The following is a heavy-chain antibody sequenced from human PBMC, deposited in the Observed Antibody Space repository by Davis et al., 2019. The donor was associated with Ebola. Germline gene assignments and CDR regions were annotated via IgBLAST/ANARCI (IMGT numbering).Heavy chain of an antibody. CDR2: ISGSGGST. Sequence: GGSLRLSCTDSVITFSSYAMTWVRQAPGKGLEWVSAISGSGGSTYYADSVKGRFAISRDNSKNTLYLQMNSLRAEDTAVYYCAKDRSTAPISSGMDVWGQGTTVTVSS. CDR3: AKDRSTAPISSGMDV. D-gene: IGHD3-3*02. J-gene: IGHJ6*02. V-gene: IGHV3-23*01. CDR1: VITFSSYA.